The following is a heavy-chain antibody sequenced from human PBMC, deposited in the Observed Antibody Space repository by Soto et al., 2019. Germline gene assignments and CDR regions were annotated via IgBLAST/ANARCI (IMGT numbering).Heavy chain of an antibody. V-gene: IGHV4-4*02. CDR1: SGSISTNNW. J-gene: IGHJ4*02. CDR2: IYHTGST. CDR3: AREKGTGTYQGFDY. D-gene: IGHD1-26*01. Sequence: QVQLQESGPGLVKPSGTLSPTCAVSSGSISTNNWWQWVRQPPGKALEWIGEIYHTGSTNYSPSLESRVIMSVDLFKNQFSLTLSSVTAADTAMYYCAREKGTGTYQGFDYWGQGTLVTVS.